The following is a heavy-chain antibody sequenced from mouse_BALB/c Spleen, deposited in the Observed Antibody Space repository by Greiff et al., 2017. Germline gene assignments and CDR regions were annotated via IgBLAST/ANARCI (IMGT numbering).Heavy chain of an antibody. D-gene: IGHD2-1*01. J-gene: IGHJ3*01. CDR1: GYSITSGYY. Sequence: EVQLVESGPGLVKPSQSLSLTCSVTGYSITSGYYWNWIRQFPGNQLEWMGYISYDGSNNYNPSLKNRISITRDTSKNQFFLKLNSVTTEDTATYYCARDRAIYYGNYGGFAYWGQGTLVTVSA. V-gene: IGHV3-6*02. CDR3: ARDRAIYYGNYGGFAY. CDR2: ISYDGSN.